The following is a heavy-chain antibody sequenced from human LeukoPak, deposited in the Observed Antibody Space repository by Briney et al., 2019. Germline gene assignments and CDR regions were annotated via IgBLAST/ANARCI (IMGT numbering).Heavy chain of an antibody. CDR3: ARVPSRWVTIFGVVIGGFDP. V-gene: IGHV4-34*01. Sequence: SETLSLTCAVYGGSFSGYYWSWIRQPPGKGLEWIGEINHSGSTNYNPSLKSRVTTSVDTSKNQFSLKLSSVTAADTAVYYCARVPSRWVTIFGVVIGGFDPWGQGTLVTVSS. J-gene: IGHJ5*02. D-gene: IGHD3-3*01. CDR2: INHSGST. CDR1: GGSFSGYY.